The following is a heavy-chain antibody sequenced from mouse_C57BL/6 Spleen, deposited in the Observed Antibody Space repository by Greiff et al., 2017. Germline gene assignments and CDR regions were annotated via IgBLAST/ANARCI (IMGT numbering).Heavy chain of an antibody. V-gene: IGHV1-64*01. J-gene: IGHJ1*03. Sequence: VKLQQPGAELVKPGASVKLSCKASGYTFTSYWMHWVKQRPGQGLEWIGMIHPNSGSTNYNEKFKSKATLTVDKSSSTAYMQLSSLTSEDSAVYCCARQDYGSSYGWYFDVWGTGTTVTVSS. CDR1: GYTFTSYW. D-gene: IGHD1-1*01. CDR2: IHPNSGST. CDR3: ARQDYGSSYGWYFDV.